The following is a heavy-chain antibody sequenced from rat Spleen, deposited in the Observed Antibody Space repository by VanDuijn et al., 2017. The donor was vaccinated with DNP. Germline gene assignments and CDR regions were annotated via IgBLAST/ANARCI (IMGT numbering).Heavy chain of an antibody. J-gene: IGHJ2*01. CDR3: ARAATEGMDY. V-gene: IGHV5S23*01. CDR1: GFTFSNYD. CDR2: ISTSGGNT. Sequence: EVQLVESGGGLVQPGRSLKLSCAASGFTFSNYDMAWVRQAPTKGLEWVASISTSGGNTYYRDSVKGRFTVSRDNAKSTLYLQMSKLGSEDTAIYYCARAATEGMDYWGQGVTVTVSS. D-gene: IGHD1-11*01.